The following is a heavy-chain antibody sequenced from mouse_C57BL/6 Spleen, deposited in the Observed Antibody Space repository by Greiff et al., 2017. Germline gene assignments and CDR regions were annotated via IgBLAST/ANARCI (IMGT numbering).Heavy chain of an antibody. CDR1: GFNINDYY. Sequence: EVQLQQSGAELVRPGASVKLSCTASGFNINDYYMHWVKQRPEQGLEWIGRIDPEDGDTEYASKFQGKATMTADTSSNTAYLQLSSLTSEDTAVYYCTTMVTPYAMDYWGQGTSVTVSS. V-gene: IGHV14-1*01. D-gene: IGHD2-3*01. CDR3: TTMVTPYAMDY. J-gene: IGHJ4*01. CDR2: IDPEDGDT.